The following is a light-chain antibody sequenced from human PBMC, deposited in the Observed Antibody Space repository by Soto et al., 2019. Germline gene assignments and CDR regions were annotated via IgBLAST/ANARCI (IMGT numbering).Light chain of an antibody. CDR1: TSDVGSSNY. CDR2: EVS. CDR3: SSYTIITTPFV. Sequence: QSALTQPASVSGSPGQSITISCTGSTSDVGSSNYVSWYQQHPGKAPKLILYEVSHWPSGVSDRFSGSKSGNTASLTVSWLQAEDEADYYCSSYTIITTPFVFGSGTKVTVL. V-gene: IGLV2-14*01. J-gene: IGLJ1*01.